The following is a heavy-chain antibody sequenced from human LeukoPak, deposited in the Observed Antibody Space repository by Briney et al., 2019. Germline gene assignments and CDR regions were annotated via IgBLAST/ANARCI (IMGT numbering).Heavy chain of an antibody. D-gene: IGHD3-10*01. CDR1: GFTFSSYS. CDR3: AKDSLYGSGSYHGYYFDY. Sequence: GGSLRLSCAASGFTFSSYSMNWVRQAPGKGLEWVSYISSRSSTIYYADSVKGRFTISRDNAKNSLYLQMNSLRAEDTAVYYCAKDSLYGSGSYHGYYFDYWGQGTLVTVSS. J-gene: IGHJ4*02. V-gene: IGHV3-48*01. CDR2: ISSRSSTI.